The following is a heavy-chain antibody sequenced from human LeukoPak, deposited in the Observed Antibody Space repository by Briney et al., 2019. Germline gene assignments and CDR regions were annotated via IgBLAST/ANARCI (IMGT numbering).Heavy chain of an antibody. CDR1: GGSISSYY. D-gene: IGHD1-26*01. J-gene: IGHJ4*02. CDR2: IYYSGST. Sequence: PSETLSLTCTVSGGSISSYYWSWIRQPPGKGLEWIGYIYYSGSTNYNPSLKSRVTISVDTSKNQFSLKLSSVTAADTAVYYCARARRGVGALFDYWGQGALVTVSS. CDR3: ARARRGVGALFDY. V-gene: IGHV4-59*01.